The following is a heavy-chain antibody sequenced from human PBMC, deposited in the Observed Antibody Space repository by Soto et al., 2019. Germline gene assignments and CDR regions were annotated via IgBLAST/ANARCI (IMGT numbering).Heavy chain of an antibody. CDR1: GGSFSGYY. Sequence: QVQLQQWGAGLLKPSETLTLTCAVYGGSFSGYYWSWIRQPPGKGLEWIGEINHSGSTNYSPSLRSRLTISVDPSKNQFSLTLSSVTAADTAVYYCARGGASLVYWGQGTLVTVSS. D-gene: IGHD3-10*01. J-gene: IGHJ4*02. V-gene: IGHV4-34*01. CDR2: INHSGST. CDR3: ARGGASLVY.